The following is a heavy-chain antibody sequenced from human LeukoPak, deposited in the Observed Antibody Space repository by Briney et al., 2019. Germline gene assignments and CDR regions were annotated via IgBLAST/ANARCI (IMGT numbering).Heavy chain of an antibody. CDR1: GGSFSAFY. Sequence: PSETLSLTCAVYGGSFSAFYWSWIRQPPGKGLEWLGEFNDRGNTNYNPSLKSRVTISVDTSKSQFSLKLSSVTAADTAVYYCAGRPDYYTLYYFDYWGQGTLVTVSS. CDR3: AGRPDYYTLYYFDY. CDR2: FNDRGNT. J-gene: IGHJ4*02. D-gene: IGHD3-10*01. V-gene: IGHV4-34*01.